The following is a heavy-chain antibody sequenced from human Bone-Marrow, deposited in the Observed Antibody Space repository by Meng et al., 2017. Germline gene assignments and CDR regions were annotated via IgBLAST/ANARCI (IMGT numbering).Heavy chain of an antibody. V-gene: IGHV4-39*01. CDR3: ARLNLGAPFDP. D-gene: IGHD3-16*01. CDR1: GGSIRSSGSY. Sequence: QLQLQESGPGLVKPSETLSLICTVSGGSIRSSGSYWGWVRQPPGKQLEFIGSFFYGRGAYYNPSLQSRVTISVDTSTNQLSLKVISVTAADTAVYYCARLNLGAPFDPWGQGTLVTVSS. J-gene: IGHJ5*02. CDR2: FFYGRGA.